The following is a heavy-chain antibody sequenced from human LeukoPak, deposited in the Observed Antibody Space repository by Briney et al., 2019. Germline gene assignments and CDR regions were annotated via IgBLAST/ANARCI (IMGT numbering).Heavy chain of an antibody. V-gene: IGHV1-46*01. CDR1: GYTFTSYG. CDR3: ARGQEAPELWIDY. Sequence: GASVKVSCKASGYTFTSYGISWVRQAPGQGLEWMGIINPSGGSTSYAQKFQGRVTMTRDMSTSTVYMELSSLRSEDTAVYYCARGQEAPELWIDYWGQGTLVTVSS. J-gene: IGHJ4*02. CDR2: INPSGGST. D-gene: IGHD3-3*01.